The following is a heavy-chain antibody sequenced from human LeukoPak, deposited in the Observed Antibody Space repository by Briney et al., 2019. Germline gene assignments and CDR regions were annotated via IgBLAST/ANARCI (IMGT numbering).Heavy chain of an antibody. J-gene: IGHJ4*02. CDR1: GFTFDDYA. D-gene: IGHD2-2*01. CDR3: AKDSCSSTSCYFDY. CDR2: ISWNSGSI. Sequence: GGSLRLSCAASGFTFDDYAMHWVRQAPGKGLEWASGISWNSGSIGYADSVKGRFTISRDNAKNSLYLQMNSLRAEDTALYYCAKDSCSSTSCYFDYWGQGTLVTVSS. V-gene: IGHV3-9*01.